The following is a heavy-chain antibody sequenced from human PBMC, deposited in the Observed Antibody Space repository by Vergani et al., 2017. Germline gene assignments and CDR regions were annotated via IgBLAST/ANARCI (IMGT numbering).Heavy chain of an antibody. D-gene: IGHD1-26*01. Sequence: QLQESGPGLVKPSATLSLTCTVSGGSISSYYWSWIRQPPGKGLEWIGYIYYSGSTNYNPSLKSRVTISVDTSKNQFSLKLSSVTAADTAVYYCARQPIVGAADWGQGTLVTVSS. V-gene: IGHV4-59*01. CDR2: IYYSGST. J-gene: IGHJ4*02. CDR3: ARQPIVGAAD. CDR1: GGSISSYY.